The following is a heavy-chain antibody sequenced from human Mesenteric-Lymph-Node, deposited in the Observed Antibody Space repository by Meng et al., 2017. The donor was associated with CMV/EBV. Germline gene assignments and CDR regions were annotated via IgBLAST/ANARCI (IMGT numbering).Heavy chain of an antibody. CDR3: ARDSLGVDSSGYSSY. V-gene: IGHV1-2*02. D-gene: IGHD3-22*01. J-gene: IGHJ4*02. CDR1: GYTFTGYY. Sequence: ASVKVSCKASGYTFTGYYMHWVRQAPGQGLEWMGWINPNSGGTNYAQKFQGRVTMTRDTSISTAYMELSRLRSDDTAVYYCARDSLGVDSSGYSSYWGQGTLVTVSS. CDR2: INPNSGGT.